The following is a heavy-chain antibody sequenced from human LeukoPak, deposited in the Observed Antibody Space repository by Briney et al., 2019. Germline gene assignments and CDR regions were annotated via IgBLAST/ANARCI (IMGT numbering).Heavy chain of an antibody. J-gene: IGHJ6*03. CDR1: GGSISSGGYY. Sequence: TLSLTCTVSGGSISSGGYYWSWIRQPPGKGLEWIGYIYHSGSTYYNPSLKSRVTISVDRSKNQFSLKLSSVTAADTAVYYYWGSDGKYYYYYYMDVWGKGTTVTVSS. CDR2: IYHSGST. V-gene: IGHV4-30-2*01. CDR3: WGSDGKYYYYYYMDV. D-gene: IGHD3-16*01.